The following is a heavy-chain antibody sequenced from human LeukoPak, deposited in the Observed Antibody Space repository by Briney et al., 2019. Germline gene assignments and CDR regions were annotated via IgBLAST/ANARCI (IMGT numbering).Heavy chain of an antibody. J-gene: IGHJ4*02. CDR3: ARRYYGSYNWDYFDY. CDR2: IKQDGSEK. CDR1: GFTFSSYW. Sequence: WGSLRLSCATSGFTFSSYWMSWVRQAPGKGLEWVANIKQDGSEKYYVDSVKGRFTISRDNAKNSLYLQMNSLRAEDTAVYYCARRYYGSYNWDYFDYWGQGTLVTVSS. D-gene: IGHD4-4*01. V-gene: IGHV3-7*01.